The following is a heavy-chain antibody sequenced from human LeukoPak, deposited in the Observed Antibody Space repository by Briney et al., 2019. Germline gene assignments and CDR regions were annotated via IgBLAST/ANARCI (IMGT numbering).Heavy chain of an antibody. D-gene: IGHD3-22*01. CDR2: IYTSGST. J-gene: IGHJ4*02. CDR1: GGSISSYY. Sequence: SETLSLTCTVSGGSISSYYWSWIRQPAGKGLEWIGRIYTSGSTNYNPSLKSRVTISVDTSKNQFSLKLSSVTAADTAVYYCARGDFYDSSGYYLGVFDYWGQGTLVTVSS. V-gene: IGHV4-4*07. CDR3: ARGDFYDSSGYYLGVFDY.